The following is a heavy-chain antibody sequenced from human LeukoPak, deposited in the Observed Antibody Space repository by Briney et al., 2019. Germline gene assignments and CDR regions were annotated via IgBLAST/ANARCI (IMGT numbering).Heavy chain of an antibody. CDR1: GYTLTELS. CDR2: FDPEDGET. V-gene: IGHV1-24*01. J-gene: IGHJ4*02. Sequence: ASVKVSCTVSGYTLTELSMHWVRQAPGKGLEWMGGFDPEDGETIYAQKFQGRVTMTEDTSTDTAYMELSSLRSEDTAVYYCATVRYLGYCSSTSCYTPHRYYFDYWGQGTLVTVSS. CDR3: ATVRYLGYCSSTSCYTPHRYYFDY. D-gene: IGHD2-2*02.